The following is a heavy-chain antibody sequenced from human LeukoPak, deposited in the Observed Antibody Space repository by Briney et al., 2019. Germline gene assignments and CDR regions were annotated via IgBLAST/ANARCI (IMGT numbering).Heavy chain of an antibody. D-gene: IGHD1-20*01. Sequence: GGSLRLSCAASGFTFSSYAMSWVRQAPGKGLEWVSLIRDSGSSTYYADAVKGRFTISRDNSKNTLYLQMNSLRAEDTAVYYCASLAITSSDLDYWGQGTLVTVSS. J-gene: IGHJ4*02. V-gene: IGHV3-23*01. CDR1: GFTFSSYA. CDR2: IRDSGSST. CDR3: ASLAITSSDLDY.